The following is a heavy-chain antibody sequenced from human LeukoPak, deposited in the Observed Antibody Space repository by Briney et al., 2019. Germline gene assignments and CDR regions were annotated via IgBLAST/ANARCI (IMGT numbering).Heavy chain of an antibody. J-gene: IGHJ4*02. D-gene: IGHD2-15*01. V-gene: IGHV3-48*02. CDR3: ARVGNSGDFDY. CDR1: GFTFSYYS. CDR2: ISGTGSPI. Sequence: GGSLRLSCAASGFTFSYYSMNWVRQAPGKGLEWVSYISGTGSPIHYADSVKGRFTISRDNAKNSLYLQMHSLRDEDTAMNYCARVGNSGDFDYWGQGTLVTVSS.